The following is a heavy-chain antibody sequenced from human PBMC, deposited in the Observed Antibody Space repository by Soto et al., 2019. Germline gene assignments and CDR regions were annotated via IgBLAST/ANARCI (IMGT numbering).Heavy chain of an antibody. CDR2: ISGSGGST. D-gene: IGHD3-10*01. Sequence: GGSLRLSCAASGFTFSSYAMSWVPQAPGKGLEWVSAISGSGGSTYYADSVKGRFTISRDNSKNTLYLQMNSLRAEDTAVYYCAKDSGDYYGSGSGDWFDPWGQGTLVTVSS. V-gene: IGHV3-23*01. CDR3: AKDSGDYYGSGSGDWFDP. J-gene: IGHJ5*02. CDR1: GFTFSSYA.